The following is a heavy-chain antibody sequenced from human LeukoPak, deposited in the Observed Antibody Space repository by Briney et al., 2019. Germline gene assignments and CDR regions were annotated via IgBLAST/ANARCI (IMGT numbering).Heavy chain of an antibody. Sequence: PGGSLRLSCAASGFTFSSYAMHWVRQAPGKGLEWVAVISYDGSNKYYADSVKGRFTISRDNSKNTLYLQMNSLRAEDTAVYYCARAGIQNYYFDYWGQGTLVTVSS. CDR1: GFTFSSYA. D-gene: IGHD1-14*01. CDR2: ISYDGSNK. CDR3: ARAGIQNYYFDY. V-gene: IGHV3-30-3*01. J-gene: IGHJ4*02.